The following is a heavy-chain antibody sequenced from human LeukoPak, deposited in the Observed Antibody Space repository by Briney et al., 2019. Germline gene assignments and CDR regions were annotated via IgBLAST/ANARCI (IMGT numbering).Heavy chain of an antibody. CDR2: IYSGGST. D-gene: IGHD3-22*01. CDR1: GFTVSSNY. V-gene: IGHV3-66*01. Sequence: GGSLRLSCAASGFTVSSNYMTWVRQAPGKGLEWVSVIYSGGSTYYADCVKGRFTISRDNSKNTLYLQMNSLRAEDTAVYYCAREDYNDSGWYFDLWGRGTLVTVSS. CDR3: AREDYNDSGWYFDL. J-gene: IGHJ2*01.